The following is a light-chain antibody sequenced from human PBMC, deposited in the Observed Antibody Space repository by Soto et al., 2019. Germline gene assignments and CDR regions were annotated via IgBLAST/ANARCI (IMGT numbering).Light chain of an antibody. CDR3: LQRSDWPLT. CDR1: QSVSTY. J-gene: IGKJ4*01. CDR2: ATS. Sequence: EIVLTQSPAILSLSPGARATLSCRASQSVSTYLTWYQQKPGQAPRLLIYATSNRATGIPARFSGSGSGTDFTLPISSLEPEDFAVYYCLQRSDWPLTFGGGTKVEIK. V-gene: IGKV3-11*01.